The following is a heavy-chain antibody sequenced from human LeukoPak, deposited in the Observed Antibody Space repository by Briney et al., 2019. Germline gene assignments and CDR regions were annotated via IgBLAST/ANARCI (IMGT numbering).Heavy chain of an antibody. D-gene: IGHD3-22*01. Sequence: PSQTLSPTCAVSGGSISSGGYSWSWIRQPPGKGLEWIGYIYHSGSTYYNPSLKSRVTISVDRSKNQFSLKLSSVTAADTAVYYCARTYYYDSSGYSVDWYFDLWGRGTLVTVSS. CDR3: ARTYYYDSSGYSVDWYFDL. CDR2: IYHSGST. CDR1: GGSISSGGYS. V-gene: IGHV4-30-2*01. J-gene: IGHJ2*01.